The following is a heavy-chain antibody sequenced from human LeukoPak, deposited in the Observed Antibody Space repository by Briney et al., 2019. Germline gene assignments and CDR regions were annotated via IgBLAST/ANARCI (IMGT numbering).Heavy chain of an antibody. CDR2: ISYDGSNK. Sequence: PGGSLRLSCAASGLTFSSYAMHWVRQAPGKGLEWVAVISYDGSNKYYADSVKGRFTISRDNSKNTLYLQMNSLRAEDTAVYYCAREWGLWLLASTGFDYWGQGTLVTVSS. CDR1: GLTFSSYA. D-gene: IGHD4/OR15-4a*01. J-gene: IGHJ4*02. CDR3: AREWGLWLLASTGFDY. V-gene: IGHV3-30*04.